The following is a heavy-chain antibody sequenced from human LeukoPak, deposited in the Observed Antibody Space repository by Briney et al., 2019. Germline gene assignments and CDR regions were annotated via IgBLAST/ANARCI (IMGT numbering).Heavy chain of an antibody. Sequence: ASVTVSCKASGYTFTSYAMNWVRQAPGQGLEWMGWINTNTGNPTYAQGFTGRFVFSLDTSVSTAYLQISSLKAEDTAVYYCARDRVGYYDSSGYRGLFDYWGQGTLVTVSS. J-gene: IGHJ4*02. V-gene: IGHV7-4-1*02. CDR3: ARDRVGYYDSSGYRGLFDY. CDR1: GYTFTSYA. CDR2: INTNTGNP. D-gene: IGHD3-22*01.